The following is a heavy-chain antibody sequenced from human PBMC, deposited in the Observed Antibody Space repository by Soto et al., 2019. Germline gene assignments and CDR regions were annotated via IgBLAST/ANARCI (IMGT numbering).Heavy chain of an antibody. CDR3: ARGAHCSGGSCYGY. J-gene: IGHJ4*02. V-gene: IGHV1-18*04. CDR1: GYTFTGYY. CDR2: ISAYNGNT. D-gene: IGHD2-15*01. Sequence: ASVKVSCKASGYTFTGYYMHWVRQAPGQGLEWMGWISAYNGNTNYAQKLQGRVTMTTDTSTSTAYMELRSLRSDDTAVYYCARGAHCSGGSCYGYWGQGTLVTVSS.